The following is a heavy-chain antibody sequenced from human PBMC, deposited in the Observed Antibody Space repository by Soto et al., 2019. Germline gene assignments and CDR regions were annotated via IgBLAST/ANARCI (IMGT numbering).Heavy chain of an antibody. Sequence: SETLSLTCTVSGGSISSYYWTWIRQPPGKGLEWIGYIYYSGSTNYNPSLKSRVTISVDTSKNQFSLKLSSVTAADTAVYYCARSFSQWFGESSAIWGQGTMVTVSS. CDR3: ARSFSQWFGESSAI. J-gene: IGHJ3*02. CDR1: GGSISSYY. V-gene: IGHV4-59*08. CDR2: IYYSGST. D-gene: IGHD3-10*01.